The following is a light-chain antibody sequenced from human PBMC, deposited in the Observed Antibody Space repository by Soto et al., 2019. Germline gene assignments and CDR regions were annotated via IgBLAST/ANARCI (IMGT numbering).Light chain of an antibody. V-gene: IGLV2-8*01. Sequence: QSALTQPPSASGSPGQSVTISCTGTSRDAGGYSYVSWCQQHPGKAPKLMIYEVNKRPSGVPDRFSGSKSGNTASLTVSGLQSEDEADYYGAPVRVFGGGTQLTVL. CDR1: SRDAGGYSY. CDR2: EVN. CDR3: APVRV. J-gene: IGLJ2*01.